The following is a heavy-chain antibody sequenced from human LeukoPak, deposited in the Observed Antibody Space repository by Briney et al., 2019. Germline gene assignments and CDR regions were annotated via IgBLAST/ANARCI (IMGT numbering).Heavy chain of an antibody. D-gene: IGHD3-9*01. V-gene: IGHV3-74*01. Sequence: GGPLRLSCAASGFTLSDYWMHWVRQVPGEGPVWVSRINGDGRSTTYADSVKGRFTSSRDNAKNTIFLQMTSLRDEDTAVYYCTRGGLTGQMAAFDYWGQGALVTVSS. J-gene: IGHJ4*02. CDR1: GFTLSDYW. CDR2: INGDGRST. CDR3: TRGGLTGQMAAFDY.